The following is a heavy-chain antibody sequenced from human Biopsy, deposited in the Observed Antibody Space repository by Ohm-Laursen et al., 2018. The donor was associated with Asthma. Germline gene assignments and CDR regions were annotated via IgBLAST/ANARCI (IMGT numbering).Heavy chain of an antibody. J-gene: IGHJ4*02. CDR2: ISYDGSNK. Sequence: SLRLSCAASRFNFRSYGMHWVRQAPGKGLEWLAIISYDGSNKVYADSVRGRFTIARDNSKNTLYLQMNSLRVDDTGVYYCARDSSGSHFDYWGQGTLATVSS. CDR3: ARDSSGSHFDY. CDR1: RFNFRSYG. D-gene: IGHD6-19*01. V-gene: IGHV3-30*03.